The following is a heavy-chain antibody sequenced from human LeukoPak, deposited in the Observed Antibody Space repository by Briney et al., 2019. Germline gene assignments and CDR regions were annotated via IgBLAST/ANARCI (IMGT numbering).Heavy chain of an antibody. CDR3: ARVVDYLDAFDI. D-gene: IGHD2-15*01. CDR2: IYYSGST. Sequence: SETLSLTCTVSGGSISSYQWSWIRQPPGKGLEWIGYIYYSGSTNYNPSLKSRVTISVDTSKNQFSLKLSSVTAADTAVYYCARVVDYLDAFDIWGQGTMVTVSS. CDR1: GGSISSYQ. V-gene: IGHV4-59*01. J-gene: IGHJ3*02.